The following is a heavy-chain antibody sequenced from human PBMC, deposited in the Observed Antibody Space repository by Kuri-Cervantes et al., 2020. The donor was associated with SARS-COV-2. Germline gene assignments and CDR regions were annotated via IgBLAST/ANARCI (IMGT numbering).Heavy chain of an antibody. J-gene: IGHJ1*01. D-gene: IGHD1-26*01. Sequence: GGSLRLSCAASGFTFSNYWISWVRQAPGKGLEWVSSISSSSSYIYYADSVKGRFTISRDNAKNSLYLQMNSLRAEDTAVYYCARDGASLEYFQRWGQGTLVTVSS. CDR3: ARDGASLEYFQR. CDR1: GFTFSNYW. CDR2: ISSSSSYI. V-gene: IGHV3-21*01.